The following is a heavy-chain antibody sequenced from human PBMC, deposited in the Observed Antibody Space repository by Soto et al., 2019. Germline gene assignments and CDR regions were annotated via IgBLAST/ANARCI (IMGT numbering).Heavy chain of an antibody. J-gene: IGHJ4*02. CDR3: TRHEGGAAADRPLDY. D-gene: IGHD6-13*01. CDR1: GGSISSSNW. CDR2: IYHSGST. Sequence: TLSLTCAVSGGSISSSNWWSWVRQPPGKGLEWIGDIYHSGSTHYNPALKSRVTMSVDTYTNQSSLKMNAVTAADTAVYYCTRHEGGAAADRPLDYWGQGTLVTVSS. V-gene: IGHV4-4*02.